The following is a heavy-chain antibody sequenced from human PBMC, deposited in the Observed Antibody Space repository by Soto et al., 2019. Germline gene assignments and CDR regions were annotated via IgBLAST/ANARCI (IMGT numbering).Heavy chain of an antibody. V-gene: IGHV2-26*01. CDR3: ARLVTGTSYYFDY. CDR1: GFSLSNARMG. Sequence: SGPTLVNPTETLTLTCTVSGFSLSNARMGVSWIRQPPGKPLEWLAHIFSNDEKSYSTSLKSRLTISKDTSKSQVVLTMTDMDPVDTATYYCARLVTGTSYYFDYWGQGTLVTVSS. D-gene: IGHD1-7*01. J-gene: IGHJ4*02. CDR2: IFSNDEK.